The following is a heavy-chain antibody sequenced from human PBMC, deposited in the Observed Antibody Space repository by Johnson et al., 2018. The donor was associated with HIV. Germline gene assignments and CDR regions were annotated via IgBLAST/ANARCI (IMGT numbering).Heavy chain of an antibody. J-gene: IGHJ3*02. CDR2: ISWDGGST. CDR3: AKDSRGLGAVDI. Sequence: VQLVESGGVVVQPGGSLRLSCAASGFTFDDYAMHWVRQAPGKGLEWVSLISWDGGSTYYADSVKGRFTISRDNSKNSLYLQMNSLRAEDTALYYCAKDSRGLGAVDIWGQGTMVTVSS. D-gene: IGHD3-16*01. V-gene: IGHV3-43D*03. CDR1: GFTFDDYA.